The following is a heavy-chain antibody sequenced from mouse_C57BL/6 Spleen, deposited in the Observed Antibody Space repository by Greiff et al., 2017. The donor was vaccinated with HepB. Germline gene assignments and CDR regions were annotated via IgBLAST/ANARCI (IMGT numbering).Heavy chain of an antibody. J-gene: IGHJ3*01. CDR1: GYSFTSYY. V-gene: IGHV1-66*01. D-gene: IGHD2-3*01. Sequence: VKLQQSGPELVKPGASVKISCKASGYSFTSYYIHWVKQRPGQGLEWIGWIYPGSGNTKYNEKFKGKATLTADTSSSTAYMQLSSLTSEDSAVYYCARVDGYFAWFAYWGQGTLVTVSA. CDR3: ARVDGYFAWFAY. CDR2: IYPGSGNT.